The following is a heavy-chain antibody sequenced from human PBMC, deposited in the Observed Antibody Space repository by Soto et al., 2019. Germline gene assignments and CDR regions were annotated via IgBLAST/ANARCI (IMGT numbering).Heavy chain of an antibody. CDR1: GGSLSNFG. V-gene: IGHV1-69*12. CDR2: IIPVFGTT. J-gene: IGHJ6*02. Sequence: QVQLVQSGAEVKKPGSSVKVSCTASGGSLSNFGISWVRQAPGQGLEWMGAIIPVFGTTNYAQKFQDRVTINADESTNTVDMEVRSLTSEDTAVYYCARGDATKIVVTTYYAMDVWGQGTTVTVSS. D-gene: IGHD3-22*01. CDR3: ARGDATKIVVTTYYAMDV.